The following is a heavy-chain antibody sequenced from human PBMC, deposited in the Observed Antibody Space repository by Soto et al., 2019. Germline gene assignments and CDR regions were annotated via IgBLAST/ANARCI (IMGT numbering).Heavy chain of an antibody. J-gene: IGHJ4*02. CDR3: ASCLYGDYVHDWDY. D-gene: IGHD4-17*01. V-gene: IGHV1-18*01. CDR2: ISAYNGNT. CDR1: GYTFTSYG. Sequence: QVQLVQSGAEVKKPGASVKVSCKASGYTFTSYGISWVRQATGQGLEWMGWISAYNGNTNYAQKLQGRVTMTTDTATSTAYTELRILRSVDTAVYYCASCLYGDYVHDWDYWGQGTLVTVSS.